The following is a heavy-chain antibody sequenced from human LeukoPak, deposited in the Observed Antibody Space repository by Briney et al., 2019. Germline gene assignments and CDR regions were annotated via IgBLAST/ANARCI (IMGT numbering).Heavy chain of an antibody. D-gene: IGHD4-23*01. V-gene: IGHV4-59*08. CDR3: ARHPTVVPSDY. CDR1: GGSISSYY. CDR2: IYYSGST. J-gene: IGHJ4*02. Sequence: SETLSLTCTVSGGSISSYYWSWIRQPPGKGLEWIGYIYYSGSTNYNPSLKSRVTISVDTSKNQFPLKLSSVTAADTAVYYCARHPTVVPSDYWGQGTLVTVSS.